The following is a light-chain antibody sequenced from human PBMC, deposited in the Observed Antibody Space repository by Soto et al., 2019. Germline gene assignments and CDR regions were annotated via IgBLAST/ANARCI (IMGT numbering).Light chain of an antibody. CDR3: QQYNTYST. Sequence: DIQMTQSPSTLSASVRDRVTITCRASQSISSWLAWYQQKPGKAPKLLIYDASSLESGVPSRFSGSRSGTEFTLTISSLQPDDFATYYCQQYNTYSTFGQGTKVEIK. CDR2: DAS. J-gene: IGKJ1*01. V-gene: IGKV1-5*01. CDR1: QSISSW.